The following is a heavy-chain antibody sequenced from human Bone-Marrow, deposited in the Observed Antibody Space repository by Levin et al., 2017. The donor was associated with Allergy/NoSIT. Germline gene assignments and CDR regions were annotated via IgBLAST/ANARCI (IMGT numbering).Heavy chain of an antibody. CDR1: GYTFTGYY. CDR2: INPNSGGT. CDR3: ARGQGGYSDDDPYYYFYYYMDV. Sequence: ASVKVSCKASGYTFTGYYMHWVRQAPGQGLEWMGWINPNSGGTNYAQKFQGRVTMTRDTSISTAYMELSRLRADDTAVYYCARGQGGYSDDDPYYYFYYYMDVWGKGTTVTVSS. D-gene: IGHD5-12*01. J-gene: IGHJ6*03. V-gene: IGHV1-2*02.